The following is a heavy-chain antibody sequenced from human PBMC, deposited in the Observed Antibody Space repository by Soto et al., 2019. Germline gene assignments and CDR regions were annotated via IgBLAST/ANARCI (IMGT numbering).Heavy chain of an antibody. D-gene: IGHD2-15*01. J-gene: IGHJ4*02. V-gene: IGHV1-69*13. Sequence: GASVKVSCKASGGTFSSYAISWVRQAPGQGLEWMGGIIPIFGTANYAQKFQGRVTITADESTSTAYMELSSLRSEDTAVYYCARDYGRYCSGGSCSKADYWGQGTLVTVSS. CDR2: IIPIFGTA. CDR1: GGTFSSYA. CDR3: ARDYGRYCSGGSCSKADY.